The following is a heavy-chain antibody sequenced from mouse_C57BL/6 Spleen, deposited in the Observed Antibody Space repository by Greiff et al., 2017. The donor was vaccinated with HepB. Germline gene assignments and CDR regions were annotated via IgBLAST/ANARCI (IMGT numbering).Heavy chain of an antibody. CDR2: IYPGSGNT. CDR3: ARADSSGPAWFAY. CDR1: GYSFTSYY. D-gene: IGHD3-2*02. Sequence: QVQLKQSGPELVKPGASVKISCKASGYSFTSYYIHWVKQRPGQGLEWIGWIYPGSGNTKYNEKFKGKATLTADTSSSTAYMQLSSLTSEDSAVYYCARADSSGPAWFAYWGQGTLVTVSA. V-gene: IGHV1-66*01. J-gene: IGHJ3*01.